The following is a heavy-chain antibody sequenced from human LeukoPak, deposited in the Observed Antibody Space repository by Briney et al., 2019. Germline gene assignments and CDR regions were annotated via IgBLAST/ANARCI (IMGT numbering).Heavy chain of an antibody. Sequence: GESLKISCKASGYNFNTFWIAWVRQMPGKGLEWMGIIYPDDSDTRYNPSLQGQVTISADKSTGTVSLQWSSLKASDTAIYYCARRDFWSGSNWFDPWGQGTLVTVSS. V-gene: IGHV5-51*01. CDR3: ARRDFWSGSNWFDP. D-gene: IGHD3-3*01. CDR1: GYNFNTFW. J-gene: IGHJ5*02. CDR2: IYPDDSDT.